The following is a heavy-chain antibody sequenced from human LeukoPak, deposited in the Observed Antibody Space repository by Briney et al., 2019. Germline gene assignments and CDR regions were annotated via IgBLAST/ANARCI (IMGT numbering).Heavy chain of an antibody. J-gene: IGHJ4*02. V-gene: IGHV1-18*01. CDR2: ISAYNGNT. Sequence: ASVKVSCKASGYTFTSYGISWVRQAPGQGLEWMGGISAYNGNTNYAQKLQGRVTMTTDTSTSTAYMELRSLRSDDTDVYYCARDDVDYYDSSGYYLYYWGQGTLVTVSS. CDR1: GYTFTSYG. CDR3: ARDDVDYYDSSGYYLYY. D-gene: IGHD3-22*01.